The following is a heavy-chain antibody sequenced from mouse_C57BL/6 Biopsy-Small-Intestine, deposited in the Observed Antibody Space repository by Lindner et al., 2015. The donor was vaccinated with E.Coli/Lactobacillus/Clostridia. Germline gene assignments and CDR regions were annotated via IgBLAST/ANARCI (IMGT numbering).Heavy chain of an antibody. D-gene: IGHD3-2*02. Sequence: VQLQESGPELVKPGASVKMSCRASGYTFTDYNMHWVKQSHGKSLEWIAYINPNNGGTSSNQKFMGKATLTVNKSSSTANMELRSLTSEDSAVYYCATSEGRSGFFDYWGQGTTLTVSS. V-gene: IGHV1-22*01. CDR1: GYTFTDYN. J-gene: IGHJ2*01. CDR3: ATSEGRSGFFDY. CDR2: INPNNGGT.